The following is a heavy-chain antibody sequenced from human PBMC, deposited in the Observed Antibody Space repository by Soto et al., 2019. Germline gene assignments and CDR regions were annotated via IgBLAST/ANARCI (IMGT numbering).Heavy chain of an antibody. CDR2: INPILSMS. CDR1: GDTFTFYP. CDR3: ASSYGSGYRAFDY. D-gene: IGHD3-10*01. V-gene: IGHV1-69*02. J-gene: IGHJ4*02. Sequence: QVQLVQSGAEVKKPGSSVRVSCKASGDTFTFYPINWVRQAPGLGLEWMGRINPILSMSNYAQRFQGSVTMTADKSTSTASMELSSLRSEDTAMYYCASSYGSGYRAFDYWGQGALVTVSS.